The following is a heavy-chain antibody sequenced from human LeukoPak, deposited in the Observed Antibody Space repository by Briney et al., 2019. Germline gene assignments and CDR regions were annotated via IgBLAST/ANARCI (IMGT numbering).Heavy chain of an antibody. CDR3: ARRYCSGGSCYSSFDP. J-gene: IGHJ5*02. D-gene: IGHD2-15*01. CDR2: IYPGDSDT. Sequence: GESLKISCPGSGYSFTSYWIGWVRQMPGKGLEWMGIIYPGDSDTRYSPSFQGQVTISADKSISTAYLQWSSLKASDTAMYYCARRYCSGGSCYSSFDPWGQGTLVTVSS. CDR1: GYSFTSYW. V-gene: IGHV5-51*01.